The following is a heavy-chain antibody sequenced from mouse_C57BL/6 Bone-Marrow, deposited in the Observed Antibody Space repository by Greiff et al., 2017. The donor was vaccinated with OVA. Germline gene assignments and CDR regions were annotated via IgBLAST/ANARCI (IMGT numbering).Heavy chain of an antibody. D-gene: IGHD2-3*01. V-gene: IGHV14-4*01. J-gene: IGHJ4*01. CDR1: GFNIKDDY. CDR3: TTDGYYVDAMDY. Sequence: VQLQQSGAELVRPGASVKLSCTASGFNIKDDYMHWVKQRPEQGLEWIGWIDPENGDTEYASKFQGKATITADTSSNTAYLQLSSLTSEDTAVYYCTTDGYYVDAMDYWGQGTSVTVSS. CDR2: IDPENGDT.